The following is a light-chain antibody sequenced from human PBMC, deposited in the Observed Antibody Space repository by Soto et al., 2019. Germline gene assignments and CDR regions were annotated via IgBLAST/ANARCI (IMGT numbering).Light chain of an antibody. V-gene: IGLV1-44*01. Sequence: QSVLTQPPSVSGTPGQRVTISCSGARSNIASNAVNWYQQLPGTAPKLLLYANDQRPSGVPGRFSGSKSGTSASLAITGPQSGDEAEYFCAAWDDSLSGPIFGGGTKVTVL. CDR1: RSNIASNA. CDR3: AAWDDSLSGPI. CDR2: AND. J-gene: IGLJ2*01.